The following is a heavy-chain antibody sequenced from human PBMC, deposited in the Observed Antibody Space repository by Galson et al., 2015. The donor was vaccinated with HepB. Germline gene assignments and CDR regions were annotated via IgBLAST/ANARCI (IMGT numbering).Heavy chain of an antibody. CDR3: ARFSSSWSRGYYGMDV. CDR1: GFTFSSYW. CDR2: IKQDGSEK. Sequence: SLRLSCAASGFTFSSYWMSWVRQAPGKGLEWVANIKQDGSEKYYVDSVKGRFTISRDNAKNSLYLQMNSLRAEDTAVYYCARFSSSWSRGYYGMDVWGQGTTVTVSS. J-gene: IGHJ6*02. D-gene: IGHD6-13*01. V-gene: IGHV3-7*01.